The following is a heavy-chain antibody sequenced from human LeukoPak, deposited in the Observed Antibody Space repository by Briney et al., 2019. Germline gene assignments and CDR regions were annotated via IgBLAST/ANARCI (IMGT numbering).Heavy chain of an antibody. D-gene: IGHD1-26*01. J-gene: IGHJ4*02. V-gene: IGHV4-59*01. CDR3: ARVLEWDSPFDY. CDR2: IDNRGST. CDR1: GVSIRSYY. Sequence: PSETLSLTCTVSGVSIRSYYWSSTRQPPGKGLEWAGYIDNRGSTHYTPSLKCRVAISVDTSNNKFCLKLSSVTAAPTAVYYCARVLEWDSPFDYWGQGTLVTVSS.